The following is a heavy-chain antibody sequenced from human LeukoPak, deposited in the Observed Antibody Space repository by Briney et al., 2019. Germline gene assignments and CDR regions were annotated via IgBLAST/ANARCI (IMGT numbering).Heavy chain of an antibody. CDR3: ARVRSSRPYYYYYMDG. CDR1: GYTFTSYD. V-gene: IGHV1-8*03. Sequence: ASVKVSCKGSGYTFTSYDINWVRQATGQGREWMGWMNPNSGNTGYAQKFQGRVTITRNTSITTAYMELSSLRSEDTAVYYCARVRSSRPYYYYYMDGGGKATTGTVS. J-gene: IGHJ6*03. D-gene: IGHD6-6*01. CDR2: MNPNSGNT.